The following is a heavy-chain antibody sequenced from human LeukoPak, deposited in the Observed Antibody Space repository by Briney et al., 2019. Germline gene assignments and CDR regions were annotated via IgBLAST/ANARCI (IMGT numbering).Heavy chain of an antibody. CDR3: AKHSSAWYYYGMDV. D-gene: IGHD6-19*01. CDR1: GFTFSAHD. CDR2: VGTAGDT. Sequence: GGSLRLSCAASGFTFSAHDMHWVRQPTGKGLEWVSSVGTAGDTYYPDSVKGRFTISRDNSKNTLYLQMNSLRAEDTAVYYCAKHSSAWYYYGMDVWGQGTTVTVSS. V-gene: IGHV3-13*01. J-gene: IGHJ6*02.